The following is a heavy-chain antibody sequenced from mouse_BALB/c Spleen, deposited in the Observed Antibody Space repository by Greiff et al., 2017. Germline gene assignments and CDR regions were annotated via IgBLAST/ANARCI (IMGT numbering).Heavy chain of an antibody. CDR2: IWAGGST. CDR1: GFSLTSYG. V-gene: IGHV2-9*02. J-gene: IGHJ2*01. CDR3: ARGDYFGY. Sequence: QVQLKQSGPGLVAPSQCLSITCTVSGFSLTSYGVHWVRQPPGKGLEWLGVIWAGGSTNYNSALMSRLSISKDHSKSQVFLKMNSLQTDDTAMYYCARGDYFGYWGQGTTLPVSS.